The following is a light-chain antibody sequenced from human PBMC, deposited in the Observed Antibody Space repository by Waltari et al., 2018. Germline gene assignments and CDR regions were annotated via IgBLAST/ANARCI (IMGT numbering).Light chain of an antibody. CDR1: QGVGKY. CDR2: HPS. CDR3: QKYDFLPST. J-gene: IGKJ1*01. Sequence: EIVLTQSPGPLSSSRGERATLSCRASQGVGKYLAWYQQRPGQAPSLLLYHPSIRATGIPDRFSGSGYGTDFSLTISRLEPEDLAVYYCQKYDFLPSTFGQGTTVEIK. V-gene: IGKV3-20*01.